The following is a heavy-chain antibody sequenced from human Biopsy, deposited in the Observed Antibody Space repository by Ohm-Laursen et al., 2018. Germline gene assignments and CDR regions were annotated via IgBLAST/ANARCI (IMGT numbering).Heavy chain of an antibody. CDR2: LAFSSGRT. V-gene: IGHV3-23*01. D-gene: IGHD2-21*02. CDR1: GFDFRNYD. J-gene: IGHJ4*02. Sequence: SLRLSCAASGFDFRNYDLTWIRQAPGKGLEWVASLAFSSGRTYYADSVKGRFTISRDDSQNALYLQMDSLRVADTAVYHCAKYQLPATATGILDYWGQGALVTVSS. CDR3: AKYQLPATATGILDY.